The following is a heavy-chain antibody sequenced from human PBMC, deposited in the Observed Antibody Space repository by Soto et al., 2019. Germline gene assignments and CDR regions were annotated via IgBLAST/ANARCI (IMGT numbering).Heavy chain of an antibody. CDR3: AAQRANDYGDPNDALDI. Sequence: EVQLVESGGGLIQPGGSLRLSCAASGFSVSANYMNWVRQAPGKGLQWVSLLYAGGATFYADSVKGRFTISRDSSKNTRYLQMDSPRVEDTAVYYCAAQRANDYGDPNDALDIWGQGTVVSVSS. CDR2: LYAGGAT. D-gene: IGHD4-17*01. V-gene: IGHV3-53*01. CDR1: GFSVSANY. J-gene: IGHJ3*02.